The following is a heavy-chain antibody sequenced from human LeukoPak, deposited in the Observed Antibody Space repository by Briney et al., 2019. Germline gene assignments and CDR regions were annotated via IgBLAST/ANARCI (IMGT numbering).Heavy chain of an antibody. D-gene: IGHD2-2*01. J-gene: IGHJ2*01. CDR2: INHSGST. V-gene: IGHV4-34*01. CDR3: ARSLYVVVPAAIFWYFDL. CDR1: GGSFSGYY. Sequence: ASETLSLTCAVYGGSFSGYYWSWIRQPPGKGLEWIGEINHSGSTNYNPSLKSRVTISVDTSKNQFSLKLSSVPAADTAVYYCARSLYVVVPAAIFWYFDLWGRGTLVTVSS.